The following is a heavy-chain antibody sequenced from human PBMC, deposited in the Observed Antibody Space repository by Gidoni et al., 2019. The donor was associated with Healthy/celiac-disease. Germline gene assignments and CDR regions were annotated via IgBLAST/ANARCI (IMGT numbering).Heavy chain of an antibody. CDR3: APSGGGAFDI. J-gene: IGHJ3*02. D-gene: IGHD3-16*01. V-gene: IGHV3-9*01. Sequence: EVQLVDSGGGLVQPGRSLRLSCAASGFTFDDYAMHWVRQAPGKGLEWVSGSSWNSGSIGYADSVKGRVTISRDNAKNSLYLQMNSLRAEDTALYYWAPSGGGAFDIWGQGTMVTVSS. CDR1: GFTFDDYA. CDR2: SSWNSGSI.